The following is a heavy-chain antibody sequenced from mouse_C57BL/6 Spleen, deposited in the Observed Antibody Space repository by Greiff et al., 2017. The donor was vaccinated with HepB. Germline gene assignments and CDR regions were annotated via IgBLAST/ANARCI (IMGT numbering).Heavy chain of an antibody. D-gene: IGHD1-1*01. J-gene: IGHJ3*01. Sequence: VQLQQSGAELVRPGASVTLSCKASGYTFTDYEMHWVKQTPVHGLEWIGAIDPETGGTAYNQKFKGKARLTADKSSSTAYMELRSLTSEDSAVYYCSRNFYYGSSYVGFAYWGQGTLVTVSA. CDR3: SRNFYYGSSYVGFAY. CDR2: IDPETGGT. V-gene: IGHV1-15*01. CDR1: GYTFTDYE.